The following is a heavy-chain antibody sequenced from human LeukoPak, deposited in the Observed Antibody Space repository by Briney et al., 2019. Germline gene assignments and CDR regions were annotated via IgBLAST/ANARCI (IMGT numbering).Heavy chain of an antibody. J-gene: IGHJ6*02. CDR1: GGSISSYY. Sequence: SETLSLTCTVSGGSISSYYWSWIRQPPGKGLEWIGYIYYSGSTNYNPSLKSRVTISVDTSKNQFSLKLSSVTAADTAVYYCARATYYYGSGSQYGMDVWGQGTTATVSS. D-gene: IGHD3-10*01. V-gene: IGHV4-59*01. CDR3: ARATYYYGSGSQYGMDV. CDR2: IYYSGST.